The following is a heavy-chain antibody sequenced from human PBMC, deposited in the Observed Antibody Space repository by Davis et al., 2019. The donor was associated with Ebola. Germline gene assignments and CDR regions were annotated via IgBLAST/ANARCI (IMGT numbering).Heavy chain of an antibody. CDR2: INHRGST. CDR1: GGSFSGYY. CDR3: ARGAARYSGYDFTYDYYGMDV. V-gene: IGHV4-34*01. J-gene: IGHJ6*02. Sequence: PSETLSLTCALYGGSFSGYYWSWIRQPPGKGLEWIGEINHRGSTNYNPSLKSRVTISVDTSKNQFSLKLSSVTAADTAVYYCARGAARYSGYDFTYDYYGMDVWGQGTTVTVSS. D-gene: IGHD5-12*01.